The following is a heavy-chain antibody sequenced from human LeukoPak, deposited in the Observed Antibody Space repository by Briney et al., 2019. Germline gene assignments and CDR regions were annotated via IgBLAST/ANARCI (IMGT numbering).Heavy chain of an antibody. CDR3: ARDGRRLMGAFDI. V-gene: IGHV3-30-3*01. CDR2: ISYDGSNK. CDR1: GFTFSSYA. Sequence: QPGRSLRLSCAASGFTFSSYAMHWVRQAPGKGLEWVAVISYDGSNKYYADSVKGRFTISRDNSKNTLYLQMNSLRAEDTAVYYCARDGRRLMGAFDIWGQGTMVTVSS. D-gene: IGHD2-8*01. J-gene: IGHJ3*02.